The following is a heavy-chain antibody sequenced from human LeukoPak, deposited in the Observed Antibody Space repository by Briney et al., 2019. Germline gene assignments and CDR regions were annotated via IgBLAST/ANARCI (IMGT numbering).Heavy chain of an antibody. J-gene: IGHJ4*02. D-gene: IGHD3-22*01. CDR2: INPNSGGT. Sequence: ASVKVSCKASGYTFTGYYIHWVRQAPGQGLECMGWINPNSGGTNYAQKFQGRVTMTRDTSISTAYMELSRLRSDDTAVYYCARDLNYYDSSGYEFWGQGTLVTVSS. V-gene: IGHV1-2*02. CDR1: GYTFTGYY. CDR3: ARDLNYYDSSGYEF.